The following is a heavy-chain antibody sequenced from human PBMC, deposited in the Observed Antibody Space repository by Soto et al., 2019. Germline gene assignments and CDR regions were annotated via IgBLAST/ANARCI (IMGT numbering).Heavy chain of an antibody. J-gene: IGHJ4*02. V-gene: IGHV3-21*01. D-gene: IGHD1-26*01. CDR2: ISSSGRYI. CDR1: GFTFSSYS. CDR3: ARDESGSYPAGFGY. Sequence: GGSLRLSCAASGFTFSSYSMNWVRQAPGKGLEWVSSISSSGRYIYYADSVKGRFTISRDNAKNSLYLQMNSLRAEDTAVFYCARDESGSYPAGFGYWGQGSLVTV.